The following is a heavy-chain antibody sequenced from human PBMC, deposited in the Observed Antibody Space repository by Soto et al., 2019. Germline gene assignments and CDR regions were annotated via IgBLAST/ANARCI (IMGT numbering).Heavy chain of an antibody. V-gene: IGHV4-59*01. Sequence: SETLSLTCTVSGGSISSYYWSWIRQPPGKGLEWIGYIYYSGSTNYNPSLKSRVTISVDTSKNQFSLKLSSVTAADTAVYYCARRVIAAAGDYFDYWGQGTLVTVSS. CDR1: GGSISSYY. D-gene: IGHD6-13*01. J-gene: IGHJ4*02. CDR3: ARRVIAAAGDYFDY. CDR2: IYYSGST.